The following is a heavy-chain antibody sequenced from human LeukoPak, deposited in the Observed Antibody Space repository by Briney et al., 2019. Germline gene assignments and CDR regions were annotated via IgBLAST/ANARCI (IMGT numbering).Heavy chain of an antibody. CDR1: GFTFSDFY. Sequence: GGSLRLSCAASGFTFSDFYMTWIRQAPGKGLEWVSYISNSGSTIYYADSVKGRFTISRDNAKNSLYLQINSLRAEDTAVYYCARSADTGGYFQEITLYYFDYWGQGALVTVSS. CDR3: ARSADTGGYFQEITLYYFDY. CDR2: ISNSGSTI. V-gene: IGHV3-11*01. J-gene: IGHJ4*02. D-gene: IGHD3-22*01.